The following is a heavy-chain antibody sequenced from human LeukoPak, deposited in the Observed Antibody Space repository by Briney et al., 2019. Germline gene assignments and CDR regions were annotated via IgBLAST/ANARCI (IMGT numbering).Heavy chain of an antibody. CDR2: IYYSGST. V-gene: IGHV4-39*07. CDR1: GGSISSSSYY. Sequence: PSETLSLTCTVSGGSISSSSYYWGWIRQPPGKGLEWIGSIYYSGSTYYNPSLKSRVTISVDTSKNQFSLKLSSVTAADTAVYYCARDETGVDVVANNYYYYMDVWGKGTTVTVSS. CDR3: ARDETGVDVVANNYYYYMDV. D-gene: IGHD5-12*01. J-gene: IGHJ6*03.